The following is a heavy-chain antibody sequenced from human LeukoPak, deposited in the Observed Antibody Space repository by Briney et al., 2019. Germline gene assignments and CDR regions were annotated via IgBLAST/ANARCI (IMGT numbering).Heavy chain of an antibody. J-gene: IGHJ3*02. CDR1: GGSISSGSYY. CDR3: ARDYYDSSGYYYHAFDI. D-gene: IGHD3-22*01. V-gene: IGHV4-61*02. CDR2: IYTSGST. Sequence: TLSLTCTVSGGSISSGSYYWSWIRQPAGMGLEWIGRIYTSGSTNYNPSLKSRVAISVDTSKNQFSLKLSSVTAADTAVYYCARDYYDSSGYYYHAFDIWGQGTMVTVSS.